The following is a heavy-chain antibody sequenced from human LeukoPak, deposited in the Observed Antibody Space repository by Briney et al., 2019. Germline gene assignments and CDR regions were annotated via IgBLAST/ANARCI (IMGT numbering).Heavy chain of an antibody. Sequence: SETLSLTCTVSGGSISSRSYFWGWIRQSPGKGLEWIGSIYYSGSTYYNPSLKSRVTISVDTSKNQFSLKLSSVTAADTAVYYCASDSSAPWGYYYYGMDVWGQGTTVTVSS. CDR3: ASDSSAPWGYYYYGMDV. J-gene: IGHJ6*02. CDR1: GGSISSRSYF. D-gene: IGHD3-16*01. CDR2: IYYSGST. V-gene: IGHV4-39*07.